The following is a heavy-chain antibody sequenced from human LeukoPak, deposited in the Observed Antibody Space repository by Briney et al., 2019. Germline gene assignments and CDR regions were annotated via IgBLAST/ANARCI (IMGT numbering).Heavy chain of an antibody. V-gene: IGHV3-74*01. CDR2: IDTDERIT. CDR3: ARGLQGIDY. Sequence: GGSLRLSCAASGFTLSYYWMHWVRQGPGKGLVWVSRIDTDERITIYADSVKGRFTISRDDAKNTLYLQMNSLRAEDTAVYYCARGLQGIDYWGQGTLVTVSS. D-gene: IGHD4-11*01. J-gene: IGHJ4*02. CDR1: GFTLSYYW.